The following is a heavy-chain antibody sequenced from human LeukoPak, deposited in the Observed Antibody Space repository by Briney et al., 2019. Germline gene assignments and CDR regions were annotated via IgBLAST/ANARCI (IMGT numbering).Heavy chain of an antibody. V-gene: IGHV3-23*01. Sequence: PGGSLRLSCAASGFTFSSYAMSWVRQAPGKGLEWVSVISGSGGSTYYADSVKGRFTISRDNSRTTLYLQLNSLRAEDTAIYYCARDRFYGSGLRWFDYWGQGSLVTVSS. CDR1: GFTFSSYA. CDR2: ISGSGGST. J-gene: IGHJ4*02. D-gene: IGHD3-10*01. CDR3: ARDRFYGSGLRWFDY.